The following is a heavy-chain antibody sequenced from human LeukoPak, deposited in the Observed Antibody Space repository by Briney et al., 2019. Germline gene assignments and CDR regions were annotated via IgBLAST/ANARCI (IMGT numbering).Heavy chain of an antibody. V-gene: IGHV3-9*01. CDR2: ISWNSGSI. D-gene: IGHD2-2*01. CDR3: AKDGDCSSTSCYYYYYYGMDV. Sequence: PGGSLRLSCAASGFTFDDYAMHWVRQAPGEGLEWVSGISWNSGSIGYADSVKGRFTISRDNAKNSLYLQMNSLRAEDTALYYCAKDGDCSSTSCYYYYYYGMDVWGQGTTVTVSS. J-gene: IGHJ6*02. CDR1: GFTFDDYA.